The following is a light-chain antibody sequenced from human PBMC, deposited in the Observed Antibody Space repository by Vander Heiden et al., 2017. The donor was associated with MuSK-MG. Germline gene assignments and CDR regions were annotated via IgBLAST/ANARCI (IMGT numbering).Light chain of an antibody. CDR3: QQDGNYPWT. CDR1: QGIISW. CDR2: KAS. V-gene: IGKV1-5*03. J-gene: IGKJ1*01. Sequence: DVQMTQSPSTLSASVGDTISITCRASQGIISWLAWYQQKPGKAPKLLIYKASTLEIGVPSRFSGSRSGTEFTLSVNSLQPDDFATYYCQQDGNYPWTFGQGTKVEVK.